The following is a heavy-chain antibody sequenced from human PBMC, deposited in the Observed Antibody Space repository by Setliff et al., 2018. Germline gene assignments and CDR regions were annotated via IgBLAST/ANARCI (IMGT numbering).Heavy chain of an antibody. D-gene: IGHD1-26*01. CDR1: GYTFTSYG. J-gene: IGHJ4*02. CDR2: MNPNSGNT. CDR3: ARHVLNRGTYPRPCDS. Sequence: ASVKVSCKASGYTFTSYGISWVRQAPGQGLEWMGWMNPNSGNTGYAQKFQGRVTITRNTSISTAYMELSSVTAADTAMYYCARHVLNRGTYPRPCDSWGQGTLVTVSS. V-gene: IGHV1-8*03.